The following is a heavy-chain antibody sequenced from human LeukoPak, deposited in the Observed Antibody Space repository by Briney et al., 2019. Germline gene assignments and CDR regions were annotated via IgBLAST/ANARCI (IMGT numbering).Heavy chain of an antibody. J-gene: IGHJ4*02. CDR1: GFTFRRYG. D-gene: IGHD2-2*01. CDR2: IWYDGSNK. Sequence: GGSLRLSCAASGFTFRRYGMHWVRQAPGKGLEWVAVIWYDGSNKYYADSVKGRFTISRDNSKNTLYLQMNSLRAEDTAVYYCARELIGYCGSTSSYALDYWGQGTLVTVSS. CDR3: ARELIGYCGSTSSYALDY. V-gene: IGHV3-33*01.